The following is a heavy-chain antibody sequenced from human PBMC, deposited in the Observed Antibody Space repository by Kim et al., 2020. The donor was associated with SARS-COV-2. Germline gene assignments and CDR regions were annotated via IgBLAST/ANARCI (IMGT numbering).Heavy chain of an antibody. J-gene: IGHJ4*02. CDR3: AKVRQGGGSYSQFDY. CDR1: GFTFSSYA. D-gene: IGHD1-26*01. V-gene: IGHV3-23*01. CDR2: ISGSGGST. Sequence: GGSLRLSCAASGFTFSSYAMSWVRQAPGKWLEWVSAISGSGGSTYYADSVKGRFTISRDNSKNTLYLQMNSLRAEDTAVYYCAKVRQGGGSYSQFDYWGQGTLVTVSS.